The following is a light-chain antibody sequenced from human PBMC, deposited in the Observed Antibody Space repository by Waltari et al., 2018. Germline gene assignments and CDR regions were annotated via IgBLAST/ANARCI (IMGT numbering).Light chain of an antibody. CDR3: AAWDDSLNGPYV. CDR2: STI. CDR1: RSNIGSNT. J-gene: IGLJ1*01. Sequence: QSVLTQPPSASGTPGQRVTISCSGSRSNIGSNTVTWYQQPPGTAPKLLIYSTIRRPSGVPDRFSGSKSGASASLAISGLQSEDEADYYCAAWDDSLNGPYVFGTGTKVTVL. V-gene: IGLV1-44*01.